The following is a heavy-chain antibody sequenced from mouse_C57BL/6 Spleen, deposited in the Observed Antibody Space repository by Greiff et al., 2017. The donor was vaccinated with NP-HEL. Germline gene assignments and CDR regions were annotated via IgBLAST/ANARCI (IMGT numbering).Heavy chain of an antibody. CDR2: ISYDGSN. Sequence: ESGPGLVKPSQSLSLTCSVTGYSFTSGYYWNWIRQFPGNKLEWMGYISYDGSNNYNPSLKNRISITLDTSKNQFFLKLNSVTTEDTATYYCARDGYYVRAMDYWGQGTSVTVSS. D-gene: IGHD2-3*01. CDR1: GYSFTSGYY. J-gene: IGHJ4*01. V-gene: IGHV3-6*01. CDR3: ARDGYYVRAMDY.